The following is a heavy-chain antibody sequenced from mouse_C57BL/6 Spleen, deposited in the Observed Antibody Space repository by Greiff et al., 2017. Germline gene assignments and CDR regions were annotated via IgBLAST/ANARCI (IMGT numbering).Heavy chain of an antibody. D-gene: IGHD1-1*01. V-gene: IGHV1-69*01. CDR3: SRSPPYYYGSSYYFDC. CDR2: IDPSDSYT. Sequence: QVQLQQPGAELVMPGASVKLSCKASGYTFTSYWMHWVQQRPGQGLEWIGEIDPSDSYTNYNQKFKGKSTLTVDKSSSTAYMQLSSLTSEDSAVYYCSRSPPYYYGSSYYFDCWGQGTTLTVSS. J-gene: IGHJ2*01. CDR1: GYTFTSYW.